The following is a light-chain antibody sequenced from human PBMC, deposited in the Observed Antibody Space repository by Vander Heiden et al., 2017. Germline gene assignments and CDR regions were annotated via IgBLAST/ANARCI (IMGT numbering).Light chain of an antibody. CDR2: WAS. Sequence: DIVITQFPDSLAVSLGERATINCKSSQSVLYTANNKNYLAWYQQKPRQPPKLLIYWASTRESGVPDRFSGSGSGTDFTLTISSLQAEDVAVYYCQQYYTTPLLTFGGGTKVEIK. J-gene: IGKJ4*01. CDR3: QQYYTTPLLT. CDR1: QSVLYTANNKNY. V-gene: IGKV4-1*01.